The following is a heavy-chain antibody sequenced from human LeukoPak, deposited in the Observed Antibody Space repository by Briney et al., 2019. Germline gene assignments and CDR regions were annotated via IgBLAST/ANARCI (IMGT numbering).Heavy chain of an antibody. D-gene: IGHD5-18*01. J-gene: IGHJ4*02. Sequence: GGSLRLSCAASGFTFSSYGMHWVRQAPGKGLEGVAFIRYDGSNKYYADSVKGRFTISRDNSKNTLYLQMNSLRAEDTAVYYCAKDFRDTAMVDYWGQGTLVTVSS. CDR1: GFTFSSYG. CDR3: AKDFRDTAMVDY. CDR2: IRYDGSNK. V-gene: IGHV3-30*02.